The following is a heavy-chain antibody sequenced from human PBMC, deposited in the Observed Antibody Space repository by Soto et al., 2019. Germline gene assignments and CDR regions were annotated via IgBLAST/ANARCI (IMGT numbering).Heavy chain of an antibody. Sequence: EVQLLESGGGLVQPGGSLRLSCVGSGFTFSNYAMNWVRQTPGKGLEWVSTISGGGDRTFDADTVKGRFTISRDNSKNTVNLQMNSLRADDTAVYYCARKVFGSTSPPDWWYFALWCRGNLVTVSS. CDR3: ARKVFGSTSPPDWWYFAL. D-gene: IGHD2-2*01. V-gene: IGHV3-23*01. CDR1: GFTFSNYA. CDR2: ISGGGDRT. J-gene: IGHJ2*01.